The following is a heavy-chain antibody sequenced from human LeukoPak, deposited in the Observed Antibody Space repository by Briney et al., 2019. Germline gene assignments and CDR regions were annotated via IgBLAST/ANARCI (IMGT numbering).Heavy chain of an antibody. CDR2: INPNSGNT. CDR1: GYRFTGYY. Sequence: ASVKVSCKASGYRFTGYYMHWVRQAPGQGLEWMGWINPNSGNTGYAQKFQGRVTMTRNTSISTAYMELSSLRSEDTAVYYCARGVRGYSSSWYSYWGQGTLVTVSS. V-gene: IGHV1-8*02. CDR3: ARGVRGYSSSWYSY. D-gene: IGHD6-13*01. J-gene: IGHJ4*02.